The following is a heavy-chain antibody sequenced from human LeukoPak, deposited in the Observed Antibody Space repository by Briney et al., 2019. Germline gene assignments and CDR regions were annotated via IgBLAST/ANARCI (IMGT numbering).Heavy chain of an antibody. J-gene: IGHJ5*02. CDR3: ARGPYIPYSSSLNWFDP. Sequence: KASETLSLTCTVSGGSISSYYWSWIRQPPGKGLEWIGYIYYSGSTNYNPSLKSRVTISVDTSKNQFSLKLSSVTAADTAVYYCARGPYIPYSSSLNWFDPWGQGTLVTVSS. D-gene: IGHD6-13*01. CDR2: IYYSGST. CDR1: GGSISSYY. V-gene: IGHV4-59*08.